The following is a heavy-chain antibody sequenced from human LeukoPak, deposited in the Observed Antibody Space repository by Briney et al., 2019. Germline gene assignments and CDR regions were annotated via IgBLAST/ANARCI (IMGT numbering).Heavy chain of an antibody. J-gene: IGHJ4*02. Sequence: GASVKVSCKTSGYTFTTYYIHWVRQAPRQGLEWLGIINPSGGTTTYAQKFQGRVTMTRDTSTSTVYMELNTLRSEDTAVYYCARGSNYYYDVTADYPRYWGQGTLVTVSS. D-gene: IGHD3-22*01. V-gene: IGHV1-46*01. CDR1: GYTFTTYY. CDR2: INPSGGTT. CDR3: ARGSNYYYDVTADYPRY.